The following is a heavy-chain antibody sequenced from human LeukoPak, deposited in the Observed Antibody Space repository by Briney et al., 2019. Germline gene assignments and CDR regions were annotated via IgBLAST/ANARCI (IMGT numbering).Heavy chain of an antibody. CDR1: GFTFRSYV. CDR2: ITASGSTT. V-gene: IGHV3-23*01. J-gene: IGHJ4*02. Sequence: GGSLRLSCAASGFTFRSYVMTWVRQAPGKGLEWVSSITASGSTTYYADSVKGRFTISRGNSKNTLYLQMNSLRAEDTAVHYCAKHLSAMASFDHWGQGTLVTVSS. D-gene: IGHD5-18*01. CDR3: AKHLSAMASFDH.